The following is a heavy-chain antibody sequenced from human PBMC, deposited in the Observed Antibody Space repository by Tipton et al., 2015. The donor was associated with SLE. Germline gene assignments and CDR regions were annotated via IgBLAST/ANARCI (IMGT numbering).Heavy chain of an antibody. D-gene: IGHD6-13*01. Sequence: TLSLTCTVSGGSISSYYWSWIRQPPGKGLEWIGYIYTSGSTDYNPSLKSRVTMSVDTSKNQFSLKLSSVTAADTAVYYCARDLIAAAGSYWYFDLWGRGPLVTVSS. CDR2: IYTSGST. CDR3: ARDLIAAAGSYWYFDL. V-gene: IGHV4-4*08. J-gene: IGHJ2*01. CDR1: GGSISSYY.